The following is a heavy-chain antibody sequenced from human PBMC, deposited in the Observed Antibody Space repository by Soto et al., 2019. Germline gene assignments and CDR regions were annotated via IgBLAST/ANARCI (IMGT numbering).Heavy chain of an antibody. CDR3: AKRGIALGDYYYGMDV. J-gene: IGHJ6*02. V-gene: IGHV3-23*01. Sequence: GGSLRLSCAASGFTFSSYAMSWVRQAPGKGLEWVSAISGSGGSTYYADSVKGRFTISRDNSKNTLYLQMNSLRAEDTAVYYCAKRGIALGDYYYGMDVWGQGTTVTVSS. CDR1: GFTFSSYA. D-gene: IGHD6-13*01. CDR2: ISGSGGST.